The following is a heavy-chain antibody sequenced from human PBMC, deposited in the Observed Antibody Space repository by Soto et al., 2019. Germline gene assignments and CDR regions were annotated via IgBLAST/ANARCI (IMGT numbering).Heavy chain of an antibody. CDR2: INPFDGSR. CDR1: GYIFTSYY. J-gene: IGHJ5*01. CDR3: ARGLRGGYADWFAS. V-gene: IGHV1-46*01. Sequence: ASVKVSCKASGYIFTSYYIHWVRQAPGQGLEWMGWINPFDGSRMFAQSFQGRVTMTRDTSTSTVSMEVSSLRSEDTAVYYCARGLRGGYADWFASSGKGTLSIVAS. D-gene: IGHD2-15*01.